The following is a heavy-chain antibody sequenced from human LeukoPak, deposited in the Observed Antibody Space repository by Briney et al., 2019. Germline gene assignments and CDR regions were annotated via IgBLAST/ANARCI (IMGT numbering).Heavy chain of an antibody. V-gene: IGHV3-48*03. Sequence: PGGSLRLSCAASGFTFSSYEMNWVRQAPGKGLGWVSYISSGSTIYYADSAKGRFTISRDNAKNSLYLQMISLRAEDTAVYYCARAVAFGGVIAYFDYWGQGTLVTVSS. CDR1: GFTFSSYE. D-gene: IGHD3-16*02. CDR2: ISSGSTI. CDR3: ARAVAFGGVIAYFDY. J-gene: IGHJ4*02.